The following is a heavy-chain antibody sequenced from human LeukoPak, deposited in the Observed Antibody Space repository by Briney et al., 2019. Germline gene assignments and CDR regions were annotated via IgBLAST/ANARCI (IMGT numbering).Heavy chain of an antibody. CDR3: AKDKSSGWYLDYFDY. J-gene: IGHJ4*02. CDR1: GFTFSSYG. D-gene: IGHD6-19*01. Sequence: GGSLRLSCAASGFTFSSYGMNWVRQAPGKGLEWVSAISGSDGSTYYADSVKGRFTISRDNSKNTLYLQMNSLRAEDTAMYYCAKDKSSGWYLDYFDYWGQGTLVTVSS. V-gene: IGHV3-23*01. CDR2: ISGSDGST.